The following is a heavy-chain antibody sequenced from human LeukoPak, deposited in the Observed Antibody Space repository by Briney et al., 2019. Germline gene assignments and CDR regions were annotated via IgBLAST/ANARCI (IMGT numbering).Heavy chain of an antibody. V-gene: IGHV4-59*08. D-gene: IGHD6-13*01. CDR1: GGSISSYY. Sequence: SETLSLTCTVSGGSISSYYWSWIRQPPGKRLEWIGYMYYSGSTNYNPSLKSRVTISVDTSKNQFSLKLSSVTAADTAVYYCASLGAAGMVENWGQGTLVTVSS. J-gene: IGHJ4*02. CDR3: ASLGAAGMVEN. CDR2: MYYSGST.